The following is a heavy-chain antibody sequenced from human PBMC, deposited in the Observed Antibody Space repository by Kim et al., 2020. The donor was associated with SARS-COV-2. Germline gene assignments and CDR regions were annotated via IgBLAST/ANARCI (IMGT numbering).Heavy chain of an antibody. CDR1: GYSLTSYR. CDR2: IDPSDSYT. J-gene: IGHJ6*02. V-gene: IGHV5-10-1*01. Sequence: GESLKISCKGSGYSLTSYRISWVRQMPGKGLEWMGRIDPSDSYTNYSPSFQGHVTISADKSISTAYLQWSSLKASDTAMYYCARHGDDIVVVPAEVDYYGMDVWGQGTTVTVSS. D-gene: IGHD2-2*01. CDR3: ARHGDDIVVVPAEVDYYGMDV.